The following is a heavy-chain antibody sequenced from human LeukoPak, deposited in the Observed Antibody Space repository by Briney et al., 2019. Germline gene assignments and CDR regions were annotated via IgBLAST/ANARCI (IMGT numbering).Heavy chain of an antibody. CDR1: GGSLSGYY. Sequence: SETLSLTCTVSGGSLSGYYWNWLRQPPGKGLEWIGYIYYSGSTDYSPSLKSGVTISVDTSKTQFSLKLTAVTAADTAVYYCARSRMVRGFAGYWYYGMDVWGQGTTAIVSS. V-gene: IGHV4-59*08. D-gene: IGHD3-10*01. CDR2: IYYSGST. J-gene: IGHJ6*02. CDR3: ARSRMVRGFAGYWYYGMDV.